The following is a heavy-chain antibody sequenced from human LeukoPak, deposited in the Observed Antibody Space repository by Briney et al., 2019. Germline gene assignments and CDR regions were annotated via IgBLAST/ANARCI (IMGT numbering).Heavy chain of an antibody. CDR1: GGSFSGYH. CDR3: ARGITSPAFGVGLGFDP. J-gene: IGHJ5*02. CDR2: INYDGST. D-gene: IGHD3-3*01. Sequence: PSETLSLTCAVYGGSFSGYHWSWIRQFPGKGLEWIGEINYDGSTNYNPSLKSRVTISVDTSKNQFSLNLSPVTAADTAVYYCARGITSPAFGVGLGFDPWGQGTLVTVSS. V-gene: IGHV4-34*01.